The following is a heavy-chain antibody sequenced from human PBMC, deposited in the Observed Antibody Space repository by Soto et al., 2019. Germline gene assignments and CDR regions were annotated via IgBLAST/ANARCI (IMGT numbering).Heavy chain of an antibody. V-gene: IGHV4-34*01. Sequence: KPSETLSLTCAVYGGSFSGYYWSWIRQPPGKGLEWIGEINHSGSTNYNPSLKSRVTISVDTSKNQFSLKLSSVTAADTAVYYCARGPPRVAGTRSFDYWGQGTLVTVSS. D-gene: IGHD6-19*01. CDR1: GGSFSGYY. J-gene: IGHJ4*02. CDR2: INHSGST. CDR3: ARGPPRVAGTRSFDY.